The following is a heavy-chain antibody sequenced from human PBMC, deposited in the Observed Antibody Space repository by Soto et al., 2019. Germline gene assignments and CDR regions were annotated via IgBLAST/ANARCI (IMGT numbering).Heavy chain of an antibody. D-gene: IGHD6-19*01. CDR1: GFTFSSYA. Sequence: EVQLLESGGGLVQPGGSLRLSCAASGFTFSSYAMNWVRQAPGKGLEWVSVISGSGGSTYYADSVKGRFTISRDNSKNTLYLQMNSVRAEDTAVYYWASRSSGWYFDYWGQGTLVTVSS. CDR3: ASRSSGWYFDY. CDR2: ISGSGGST. J-gene: IGHJ4*02. V-gene: IGHV3-23*01.